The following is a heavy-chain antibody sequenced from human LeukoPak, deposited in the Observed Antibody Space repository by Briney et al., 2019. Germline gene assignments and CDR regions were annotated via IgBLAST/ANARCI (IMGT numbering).Heavy chain of an antibody. Sequence: SETLSLTGTVSGGSISGYYCSWLRQPPGKGREGIGYICYSGSTKDNSSLKSRVTISEDTSKNQFSLKLTSVTAADTAVYHCARGAAKLDFDYWGQGTLVTVSS. V-gene: IGHV4-59*01. CDR2: ICYSGST. J-gene: IGHJ4*02. CDR1: GGSISGYY. D-gene: IGHD1-1*01. CDR3: ARGAAKLDFDY.